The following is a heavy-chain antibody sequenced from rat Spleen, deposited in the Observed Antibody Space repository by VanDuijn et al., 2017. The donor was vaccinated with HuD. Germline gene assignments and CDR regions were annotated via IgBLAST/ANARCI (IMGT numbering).Heavy chain of an antibody. D-gene: IGHD1-2*01. Sequence: EVQLVESGGGLVQPGRSLKLSCAASGFTFSDYYMAWVRQAPGKGLEWVSSINTDGGTTDYPDSVKGRFTISRDNAKNTQYLQMDSLRSEDTATYYCARFRSSIAAIGDYWGQGVMVTVSS. CDR3: ARFRSSIAAIGDY. CDR1: GFTFSDYY. J-gene: IGHJ2*01. V-gene: IGHV5S13*01. CDR2: INTDGGTT.